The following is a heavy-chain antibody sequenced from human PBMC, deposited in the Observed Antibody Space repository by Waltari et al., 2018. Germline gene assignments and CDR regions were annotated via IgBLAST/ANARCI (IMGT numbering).Heavy chain of an antibody. Sequence: QVQLQESGPGLVKPSETLSPTCTVSGGPIRSYFRSWIRQPPGKGLEWIGYIYYSGSTNYNPSLKSRVTISVDTSKNQFSLKLSSVTAADTAVYYCAREAYGSGYWGQGTLVTVSS. CDR1: GGPIRSYF. CDR2: IYYSGST. J-gene: IGHJ4*02. D-gene: IGHD3-10*01. CDR3: AREAYGSGY. V-gene: IGHV4-59*01.